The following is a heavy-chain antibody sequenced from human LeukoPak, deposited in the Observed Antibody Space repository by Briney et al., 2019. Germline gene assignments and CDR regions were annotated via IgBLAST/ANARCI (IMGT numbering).Heavy chain of an antibody. D-gene: IGHD2-2*01. CDR3: ASQGYCSSTSCSAPVGY. CDR1: GGSFSGYY. V-gene: IGHV4-34*01. CDR2: INHSGST. J-gene: IGHJ4*02. Sequence: SETLSLTCAVHGGSFSGYYWSWIRQPPGKGLEWIGEINHSGSTNYNPSLKSRVTISVDTSKNQFSLKLSSVTAADTAVYYCASQGYCSSTSCSAPVGYWGQGTLVTVSS.